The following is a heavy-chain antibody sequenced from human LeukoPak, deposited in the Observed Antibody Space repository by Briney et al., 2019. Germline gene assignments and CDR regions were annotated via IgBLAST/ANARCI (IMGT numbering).Heavy chain of an antibody. CDR1: GFTFSSYA. CDR2: ISGSGGST. J-gene: IGHJ5*02. Sequence: GGSLRLSCSASGFTFSSYAMSWVRQAPGKGLEWVSAISGSGGSTYYADSVKGRFTISTDNSKNTLYLQMNSLRAEDTAVYYCAKDISSSSWYSLPNWLDPWGQGTLVTVPS. D-gene: IGHD6-13*01. CDR3: AKDISSSSWYSLPNWLDP. V-gene: IGHV3-23*01.